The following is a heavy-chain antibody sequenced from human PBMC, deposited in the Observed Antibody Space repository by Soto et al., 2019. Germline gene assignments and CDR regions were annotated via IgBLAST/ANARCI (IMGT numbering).Heavy chain of an antibody. Sequence: EVQLLESGGGLVQPGGSLRLSCAASGITFSNYAMSWVRQAPGKGLEWVSIINNSGGTIYYADSVKGRFTISRDNSKNTLYLQMNSLRAEDTGVYHCAKDISDLCNGYFDYWGQGTLVTVSS. CDR2: INNSGGTI. J-gene: IGHJ4*02. CDR1: GITFSNYA. CDR3: AKDISDLCNGYFDY. D-gene: IGHD2-21*02. V-gene: IGHV3-23*01.